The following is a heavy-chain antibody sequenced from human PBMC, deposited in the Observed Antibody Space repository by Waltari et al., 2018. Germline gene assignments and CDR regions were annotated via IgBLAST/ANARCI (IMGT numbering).Heavy chain of an antibody. CDR3: ARWQQWPVRAFDY. CDR2: IYSGGST. CDR1: GFIVSSNY. V-gene: IGHV3-53*01. J-gene: IGHJ4*02. Sequence: EVQLVESGGGLIQPGGSLRLSCAASGFIVSSNYMSWVRQAPGRGQEWVSLIYSGGSTYYADSVKGRFTISRDNSKNTLYLQMDSLSVEDTAVYYCARWQQWPVRAFDYWGQGTLVTVSS. D-gene: IGHD6-19*01.